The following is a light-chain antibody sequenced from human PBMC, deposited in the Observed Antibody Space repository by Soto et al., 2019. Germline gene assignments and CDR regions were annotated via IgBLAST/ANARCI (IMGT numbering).Light chain of an antibody. CDR1: QSISSY. Sequence: DIQMTQSPSSLSASVGDRVTITCRASQSISSYLNWYQQKPGKAPKLLIYAASSLQSGGPSRFSGNGSGTDFTLTISSLQPEDFATYYCQQSYSTPRTFGQGTKVEIK. CDR3: QQSYSTPRT. V-gene: IGKV1-39*01. CDR2: AAS. J-gene: IGKJ1*01.